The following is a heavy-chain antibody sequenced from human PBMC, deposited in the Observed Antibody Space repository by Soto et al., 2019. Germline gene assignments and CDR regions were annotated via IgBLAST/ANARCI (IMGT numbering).Heavy chain of an antibody. D-gene: IGHD1-26*01. CDR1: GGSLSSGGYS. V-gene: IGHV4-30-2*01. J-gene: IGHJ5*02. CDR3: ASRPSGSGFDP. CDR2: IYHSGST. Sequence: QPQLQESGSGLVKPSQTLSLTCAVSGGSLSSGGYSWSWIRQPPGKGLECIGYIYHSGSTYYNPSLKSRVTISVDRSKNQFSLKLSSVTAADTAVYYCASRPSGSGFDPWGQGTLVTVSS.